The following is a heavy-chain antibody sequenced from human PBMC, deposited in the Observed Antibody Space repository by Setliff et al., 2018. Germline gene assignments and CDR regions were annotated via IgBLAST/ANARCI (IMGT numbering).Heavy chain of an antibody. CDR2: INTGGGSA. Sequence: ASVKVSCKASGYTFTRYYMYWVRQAPGQGLEWMGTINTGGGSASIVDQFQGRVTMTRDTSTSTAYMELGSLTTDDTAVYYCARVEGMVRGKNILRHFDYWGQGIQVTVS. J-gene: IGHJ4*02. V-gene: IGHV1-46*01. CDR3: ARVEGMVRGKNILRHFDY. CDR1: GYTFTRYY. D-gene: IGHD1-26*01.